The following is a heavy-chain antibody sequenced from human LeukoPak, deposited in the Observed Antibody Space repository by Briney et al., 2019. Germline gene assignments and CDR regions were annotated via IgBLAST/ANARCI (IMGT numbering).Heavy chain of an antibody. CDR3: ARASTVTTKIFLDY. Sequence: PGGSLRLSCAASGFTFSSYAMHWVRQAPGKGLEWVAVISYDGSNKYYADSVKGRFTISRDNSKNTLYLQMNSLRAEDTAVYYCARASTVTTKIFLDYWGQGTLVTVSS. CDR1: GFTFSSYA. CDR2: ISYDGSNK. J-gene: IGHJ4*02. D-gene: IGHD4-17*01. V-gene: IGHV3-30-3*01.